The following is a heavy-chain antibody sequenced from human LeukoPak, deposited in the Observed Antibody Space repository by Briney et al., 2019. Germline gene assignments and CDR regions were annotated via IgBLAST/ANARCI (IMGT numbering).Heavy chain of an antibody. J-gene: IGHJ4*02. CDR1: GYNFTNYW. CDR2: IYPDDSDT. V-gene: IGHV5-51*01. CDR3: ARNSAEFGVAIGADY. D-gene: IGHD3-3*01. Sequence: GESLKISCKGSGYNFTNYWIGWVRQMPGKGLEWMGIIYPDDSDTTYSPSFQGQVTISADKSISTAYLQWSSLKASDTAMYYCARNSAEFGVAIGADYWGQGTLVTVSS.